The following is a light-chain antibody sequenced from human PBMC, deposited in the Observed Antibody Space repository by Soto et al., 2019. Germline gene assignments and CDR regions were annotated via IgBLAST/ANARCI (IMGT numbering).Light chain of an antibody. CDR3: QQYNNWPST. V-gene: IGKV3-15*01. Sequence: EVVMTQSPATLSVSPGEGAPLSCRASEAIGTLLAWYQQRPGQAPRLLIYRASTRVSGLPARFSGSGSGTDFTLTISSLQSEDFAVDYCQQYNNWPSTFGGGTNVEI. CDR2: RAS. CDR1: EAIGTL. J-gene: IGKJ4*01.